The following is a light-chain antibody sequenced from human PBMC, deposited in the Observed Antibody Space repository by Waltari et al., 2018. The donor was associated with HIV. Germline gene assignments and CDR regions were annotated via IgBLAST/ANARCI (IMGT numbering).Light chain of an antibody. CDR2: SND. CDR3: ATWDDTMSVV. CDR1: PSNIGSNS. Sequence: QSPLTQTPSMSGAPGQRVNISCSGGPSNIGSNSVNWYRQLPGTPPKLLIYSNDHRPSSVPVRVSGSKSATSAFLVISGLQSDDEADYYCATWDDTMSVVFGGGTRLTVL. V-gene: IGLV1-44*01. J-gene: IGLJ2*01.